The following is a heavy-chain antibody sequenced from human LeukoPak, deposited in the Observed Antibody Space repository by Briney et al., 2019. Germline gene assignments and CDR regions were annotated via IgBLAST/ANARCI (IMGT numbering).Heavy chain of an antibody. V-gene: IGHV1-2*02. J-gene: IGHJ4*02. CDR3: AKISRSGWYVDY. CDR1: GYTFSSYG. CDR2: INPNSGDT. D-gene: IGHD6-19*01. Sequence: ASVKVSCKASGYTFSSYGISWVRQAPGQGLEWMGCINPNSGDTNYAQKFQGRVTMTRDTSISTAYMELSRLRSDDTAVYFCAKISRSGWYVDYWGQGTLVTVSS.